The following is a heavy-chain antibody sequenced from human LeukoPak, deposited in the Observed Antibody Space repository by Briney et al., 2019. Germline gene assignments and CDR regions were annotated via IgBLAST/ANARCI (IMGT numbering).Heavy chain of an antibody. CDR3: ARDDSYCAGGSCSRFDP. CDR1: GFTFSSYS. J-gene: IGHJ5*02. CDR2: ISTSSIYI. Sequence: GGTLRLSCAASGFTFSSYSMNWVRRAPGKGLEWVSSISTSSIYIYYADSVKGRFTISRDNAKKSLYLQKNRLRAEDTALYYCARDDSYCAGGSCSRFDPWGQGTLVTVSS. D-gene: IGHD2-15*01. V-gene: IGHV3-21*01.